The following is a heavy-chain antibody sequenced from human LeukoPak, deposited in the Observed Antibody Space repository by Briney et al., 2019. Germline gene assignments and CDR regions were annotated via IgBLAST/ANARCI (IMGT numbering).Heavy chain of an antibody. Sequence: GGSLRLSCAASGFTFSSYWMSWVRQAPGKGLEWVANIKQDGSEKYYVDSVKGRFTISRDNAKNSLYLQMNSLRDEDTAAYYCATGQLAYFYFDYWGQGTLVTVSS. D-gene: IGHD6-13*01. CDR1: GFTFSSYW. CDR3: ATGQLAYFYFDY. J-gene: IGHJ4*02. V-gene: IGHV3-7*04. CDR2: IKQDGSEK.